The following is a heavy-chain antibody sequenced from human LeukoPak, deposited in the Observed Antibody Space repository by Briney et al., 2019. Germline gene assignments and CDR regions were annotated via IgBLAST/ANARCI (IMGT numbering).Heavy chain of an antibody. Sequence: ASVEVSCKATGYTFTSYYIHWVRQAPGQWLEWMGIINPSGGSTSYAQKFQGRVTMTRDTSTGTVYMELSSLRSEDTAVYYCARAAGATYFYYWGQGTLVTVSS. D-gene: IGHD1-26*01. V-gene: IGHV1-46*01. CDR2: INPSGGST. CDR3: ARAAGATYFYY. CDR1: GYTFTSYY. J-gene: IGHJ4*02.